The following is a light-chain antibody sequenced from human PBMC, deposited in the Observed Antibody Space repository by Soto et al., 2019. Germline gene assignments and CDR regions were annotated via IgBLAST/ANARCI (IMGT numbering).Light chain of an antibody. V-gene: IGLV2-8*01. Sequence: QSALTQPPSASGSPGQSVTISCTGTSSDVGGYNYVSWYQQHPGKAPKLMIYEVTKRPSGVPDRFSGSKSGNTASLTVSGLQPEDEADYFCCSHAGDNTYVFGTGTRSPS. CDR2: EVT. J-gene: IGLJ1*01. CDR3: CSHAGDNTYV. CDR1: SSDVGGYNY.